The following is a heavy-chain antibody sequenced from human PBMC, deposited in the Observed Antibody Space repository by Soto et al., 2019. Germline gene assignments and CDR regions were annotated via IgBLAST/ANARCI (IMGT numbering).Heavy chain of an antibody. Sequence: LRLSCSASGFIFSESTIYWVRQVPGKGLEAISAVSTSGRSTYYADSVKDRFTISRDNSKNTLFLQMGSLRPEDAAIYYCVKQAHGLDGVAFDYWGQGTQVTVSS. D-gene: IGHD2-15*01. CDR2: VSTSGRST. CDR1: GFIFSEST. CDR3: VKQAHGLDGVAFDY. V-gene: IGHV3-64D*06. J-gene: IGHJ4*02.